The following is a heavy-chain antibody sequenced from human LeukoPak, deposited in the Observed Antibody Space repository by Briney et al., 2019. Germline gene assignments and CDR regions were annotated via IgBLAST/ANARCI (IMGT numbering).Heavy chain of an antibody. D-gene: IGHD2-2*01. J-gene: IGHJ4*02. CDR1: GGSISSGGYY. CDR2: IYHSGST. CDR3: ARGIVVVPAAKYYFDY. V-gene: IGHV4-30-2*01. Sequence: SETLSLTCTVSGGSISSGGYYWSWIRQPPGKGLEWIGYIYHSGSTYYNPSLKSRVTISVDRSKNQFSLKLSSVTAADTAVYYCARGIVVVPAAKYYFDYWGQGTLVTVSS.